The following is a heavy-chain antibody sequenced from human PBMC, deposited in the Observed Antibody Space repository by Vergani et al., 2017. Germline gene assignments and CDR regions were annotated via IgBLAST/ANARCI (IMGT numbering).Heavy chain of an antibody. CDR2: IYHSGSP. J-gene: IGHJ4*02. Sequence: QVQLQESGPGVVKPSQTLSLTCTVSVVSITDSAFYSTWIRQPPGKVLEWLGYIYHSGSPFYNPSLKSRFTISIDTSRNRFSLRLPSVTAADTAVYFCARDRDLSTIDYWGQGTLVTVSS. CDR3: ARDRDLSTIDY. CDR1: VVSITDSAFY. D-gene: IGHD3-16*02. V-gene: IGHV4-30-4*08.